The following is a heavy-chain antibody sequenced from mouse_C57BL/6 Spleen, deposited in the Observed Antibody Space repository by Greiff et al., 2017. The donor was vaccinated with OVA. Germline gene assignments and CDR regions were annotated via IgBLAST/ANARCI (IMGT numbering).Heavy chain of an antibody. Sequence: EVKLMESGGGLVKPGGSLKLSCAASGFTFSSYAMSWVRQTPEKRLEWVANISDGGSYTYYPDNVKGRFTFSRDNAKNKLYLQMSHLKSEDTAMYYCARDLSYGSSYDYFDYWGQGTTLTVSS. CDR2: ISDGGSYT. J-gene: IGHJ2*01. D-gene: IGHD1-1*01. CDR3: ARDLSYGSSYDYFDY. CDR1: GFTFSSYA. V-gene: IGHV5-4*01.